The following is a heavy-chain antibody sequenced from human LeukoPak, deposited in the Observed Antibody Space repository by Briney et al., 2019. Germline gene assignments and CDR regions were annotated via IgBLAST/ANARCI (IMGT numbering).Heavy chain of an antibody. V-gene: IGHV4-4*02. D-gene: IGHD3-22*01. J-gene: IGHJ3*02. CDR2: MYHSGTT. CDR1: GGSISSINW. Sequence: SETLSLTCAVSGGSISSINWWSWVRQPPGKGLEWIGEMYHSGTTNCNPSLKSRLTISGDTSQNQFSLKLSSVTAADTAVYYCVRNFDSYNAFDIWGQGTMVTVSS. CDR3: VRNFDSYNAFDI.